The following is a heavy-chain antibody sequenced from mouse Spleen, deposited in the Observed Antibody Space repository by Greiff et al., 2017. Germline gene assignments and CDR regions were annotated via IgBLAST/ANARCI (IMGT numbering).Heavy chain of an antibody. CDR3: ARGGPYYFDY. CDR2: IYPGDGST. V-gene: IGHV1S56*01. J-gene: IGHJ2*01. Sequence: QVHVKQSGPELVKPGASVKMSCKASGYTFTSYVMHWVKQRPGQGLEWIGWIYPGDGSTKYNEKFKGKATLTADKSSSTAYMQLSSLTSENSAVYFCARGGPYYFDYWGQGTTLTVSS. CDR1: GYTFTSYV.